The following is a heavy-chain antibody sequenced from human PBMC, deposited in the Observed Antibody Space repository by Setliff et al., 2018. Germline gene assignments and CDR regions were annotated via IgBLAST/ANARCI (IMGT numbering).Heavy chain of an antibody. Sequence: SETLSLTCTVSGGFINNGDYNWGWVRQPPGEGLECVGSLYYSGSTYYNPSLKSRVTISVDTSKTQFSLKLSSVTAADTAVYYCVREGLYDILTGYSLPTPFDPWGQGTLVTVSS. CDR1: GGFINNGDYN. CDR2: LYYSGST. J-gene: IGHJ5*02. CDR3: VREGLYDILTGYSLPTPFDP. D-gene: IGHD3-9*01. V-gene: IGHV4-39*02.